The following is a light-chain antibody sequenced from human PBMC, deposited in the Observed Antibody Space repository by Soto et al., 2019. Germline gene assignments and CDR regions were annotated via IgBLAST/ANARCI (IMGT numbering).Light chain of an antibody. V-gene: IGKV3-11*01. CDR3: QHRAIWPVS. CDR1: QNVNIY. CDR2: DAS. Sequence: EIVLTQSPATLSLSPGERATLSCRASQNVNIYLAWYQQKPGLPPRLLIYDASTRATGIPARFSGSGSGTDFSLTISSLDPEDFADYYCQHRAIWPVSFGQGTRLEIK. J-gene: IGKJ5*01.